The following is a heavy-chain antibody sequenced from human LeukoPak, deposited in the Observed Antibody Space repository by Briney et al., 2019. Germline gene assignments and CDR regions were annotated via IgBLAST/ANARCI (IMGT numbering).Heavy chain of an antibody. Sequence: SETLSLTCTVSGGSLSTYYWSWLRQPPGKGLEWLGFIYHSGSTTYNPSLRSRVTISLDTSKNQISLNLSSVTAADTAVYFCARGTPQYSYGLIYWGQGTLVTVSS. J-gene: IGHJ4*02. CDR3: ARGTPQYSYGLIY. CDR2: IYHSGST. D-gene: IGHD5-18*01. V-gene: IGHV4-59*01. CDR1: GGSLSTYY.